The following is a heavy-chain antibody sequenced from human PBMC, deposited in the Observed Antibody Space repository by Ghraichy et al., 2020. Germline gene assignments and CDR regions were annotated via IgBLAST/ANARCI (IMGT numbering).Heavy chain of an antibody. Sequence: SGPTLVKPTQTLTLTCTFSGFSLSTSGVGVGWIRQPPGKALEWLALIYWNDDKRYSPSLKSRLTITKDTSKNQVVLTMTNMDPVDTATYYCAHESKLQVAGVYYYYGMDVWGQGTTVTVSS. J-gene: IGHJ6*02. CDR1: GFSLSTSGVG. CDR2: IYWNDDK. V-gene: IGHV2-5*01. D-gene: IGHD2-15*01. CDR3: AHESKLQVAGVYYYYGMDV.